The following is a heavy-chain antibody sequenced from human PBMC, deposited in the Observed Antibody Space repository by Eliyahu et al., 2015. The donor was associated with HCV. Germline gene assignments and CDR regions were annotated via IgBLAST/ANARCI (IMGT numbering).Heavy chain of an antibody. CDR1: GGSIXSSSYY. Sequence: QLQLQESGPGLVKPSETLSLXXTVSGGSIXSSSYYWGWIRQPPGKGLEWIGSIYYSGSTYYNPSLKSRVTISVDTSKNQLSLKLSSVTAADTAVYYCARNYLADTYYFDYWGQGTLVTVSS. V-gene: IGHV4-39*01. J-gene: IGHJ4*02. CDR3: ARNYLADTYYFDY. D-gene: IGHD1-7*01. CDR2: IYYSGST.